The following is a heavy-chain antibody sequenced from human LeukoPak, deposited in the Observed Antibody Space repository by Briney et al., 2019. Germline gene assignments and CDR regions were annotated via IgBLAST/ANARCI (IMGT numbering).Heavy chain of an antibody. CDR3: ARDVASSGYYWD. CDR2: INPSGGST. CDR1: GYTFTSCY. J-gene: IGHJ4*02. V-gene: IGHV1-46*01. D-gene: IGHD3-22*01. Sequence: VASVKVSCKASGYTFTSCYMHWVRQAPGQGLEWMGIINPSGGSTSYAQRFQGRVTMTRETSTSTVYMELSNLKSDDTAVYYCARDVASSGYYWDWGQGTLVTVSS.